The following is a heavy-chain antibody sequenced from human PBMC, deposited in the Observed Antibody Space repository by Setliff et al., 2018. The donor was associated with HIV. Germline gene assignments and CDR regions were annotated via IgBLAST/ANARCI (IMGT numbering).Heavy chain of an antibody. CDR1: GLKLSFSFAW. Sequence: PGGSLRLSCTASGLKLSFSFAWLSWVRQVPGKGLEWVGRIKRKSDGGTADYGAPVQGRFTISRDDSKRMVYLQMNSLTSEDTAVYFCTRSYYYWGQGTLVTVSS. CDR2: IKRKSDGGTA. V-gene: IGHV3-15*01. D-gene: IGHD3-10*01. CDR3: TRSYYY. J-gene: IGHJ4*02.